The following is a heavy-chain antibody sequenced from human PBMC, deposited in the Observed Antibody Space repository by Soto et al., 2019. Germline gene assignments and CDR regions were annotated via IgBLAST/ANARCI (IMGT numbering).Heavy chain of an antibody. V-gene: IGHV3-23*01. Sequence: GGSLILSWASSGFTFNTYSLNLVRPAPGKGLEWVSIIRGDGGATNYADSAKGRFTISRDDAKNTLYLQMNSLRAEDTALYYCTTAFEYWGRGTLVTVSS. CDR3: TTAFEY. CDR1: GFTFNTYS. J-gene: IGHJ4*02. CDR2: IRGDGGAT. D-gene: IGHD1-1*01.